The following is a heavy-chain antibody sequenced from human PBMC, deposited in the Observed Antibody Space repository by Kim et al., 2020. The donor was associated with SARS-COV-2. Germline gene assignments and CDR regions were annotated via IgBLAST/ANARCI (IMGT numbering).Heavy chain of an antibody. J-gene: IGHJ6*02. V-gene: IGHV4-34*01. CDR3: ASQLFGWLPPWDYGMDV. CDR1: GGSFSGYY. CDR2: INHSGST. Sequence: SETLSLTCAVYGGSFSGYYWSWIRQPPGKGLEWIGEINHSGSTNYNPSLKSRVTISVDTSKNQFSLKLSSVTAADTAVYYCASQLFGWLPPWDYGMDVWGQGTTVTVSS. D-gene: IGHD3-10*02.